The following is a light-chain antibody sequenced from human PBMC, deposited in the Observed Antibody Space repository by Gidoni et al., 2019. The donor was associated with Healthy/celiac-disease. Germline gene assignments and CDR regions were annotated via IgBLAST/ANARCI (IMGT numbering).Light chain of an antibody. CDR3: QQSYRT. V-gene: IGKV1-39*01. J-gene: IGKJ3*01. CDR1: QSISSY. CDR2: AAS. Sequence: DSHMAQSPSSLSASVGDRVTITCRASQSISSYLNWYQQKPGKAPKLLIYAASSLQSGVPSRFSGSGSGTDFTLTISSLQPEDFATYYCQQSYRTFGPGTKVDIK.